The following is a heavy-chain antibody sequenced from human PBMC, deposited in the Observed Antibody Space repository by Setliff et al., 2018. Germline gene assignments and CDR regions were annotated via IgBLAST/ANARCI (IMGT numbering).Heavy chain of an antibody. J-gene: IGHJ4*02. CDR3: AKDRLFPRY. CDR1: GFTFNTYW. V-gene: IGHV3-74*01. D-gene: IGHD2-21*01. CDR2: INSDGSGT. Sequence: LRLSCAASGFTFNTYWMHWVRQAPGKGLVWFSHINSDGSGTSYADSVKGRFTISRDNSKNTLYLQMDSLRPEDTAVYYCAKDRLFPRYWGLGTLVTVSS.